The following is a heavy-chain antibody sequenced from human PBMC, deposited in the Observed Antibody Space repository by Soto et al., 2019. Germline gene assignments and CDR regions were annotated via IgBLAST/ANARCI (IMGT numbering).Heavy chain of an antibody. D-gene: IGHD3-10*02. V-gene: IGHV1-69*13. CDR3: AKAMSTGYNWFDP. J-gene: IGHJ5*02. CDR2: IIPIFGTA. CDR1: GGTFSSYA. Sequence: SVKVSCKASGGTFSSYAISWVRQAPGQGLEWMGGIIPIFGTANYAQKFQGRVTITADESTSTAYMELSSLRSEDTAVYYCAKAMSTGYNWFDPWGQGTLVTVSS.